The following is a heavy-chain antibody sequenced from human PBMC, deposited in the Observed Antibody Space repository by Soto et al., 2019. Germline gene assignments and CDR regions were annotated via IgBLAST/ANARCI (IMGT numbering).Heavy chain of an antibody. CDR1: GYTFTSYV. Sequence: QVQLVQSGAEVKKPGASVKVSCKASGYTFTSYVISWVRQAPGQGLEWMGGISAYNGNTNYAQKLQGRVTMTTDTSTSTAYMELRSLRSDDTAGYYCVVAAQPYYFDYWGQGTLVTVSP. J-gene: IGHJ4*02. V-gene: IGHV1-18*01. D-gene: IGHD2-15*01. CDR2: ISAYNGNT. CDR3: VVAAQPYYFDY.